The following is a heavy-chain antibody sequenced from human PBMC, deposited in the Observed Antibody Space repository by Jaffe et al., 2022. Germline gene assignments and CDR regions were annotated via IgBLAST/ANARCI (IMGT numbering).Heavy chain of an antibody. Sequence: EVQVLESGGGLVQPGGSLRLSCAASGFTFSSYAMSWVRQAPGKGLEWVSTISGSGGSTYYADSVKGRFTISRDNSKNTVYLQMNSLRAEDTAVYYCAKRHYSGSGSYDYWGQGTLVTVSS. CDR1: GFTFSSYA. J-gene: IGHJ4*02. D-gene: IGHD3-10*01. V-gene: IGHV3-23*01. CDR2: ISGSGGST. CDR3: AKRHYSGSGSYDY.